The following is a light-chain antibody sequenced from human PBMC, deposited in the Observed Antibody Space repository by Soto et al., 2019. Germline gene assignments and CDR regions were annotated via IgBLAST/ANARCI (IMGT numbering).Light chain of an antibody. CDR2: AAS. CDR3: QQYYSYPLT. J-gene: IGKJ4*01. CDR1: QGISSY. V-gene: IGKV1-8*01. Sequence: AIRMTQSPSSLSASTGDRVTITCRASQGISSYLAWYQQKPGKAPKLLIYAASTLQSGVPSRFSGSGSGTDFTLTISCLQSEDFATYYCQQYYSYPLTFGGRTKVGIK.